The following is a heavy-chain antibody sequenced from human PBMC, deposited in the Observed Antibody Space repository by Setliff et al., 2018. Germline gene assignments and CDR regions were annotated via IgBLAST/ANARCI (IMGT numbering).Heavy chain of an antibody. Sequence: GASVKVSCKASGYTFTSYGISWVRQAPGQGLEWMGWISASNGNTNYAQKFQGRVTMTTDTSTSTAYMELRSLRSDDTAVYYCARDRPSSSGWYTYYYYGMDVWGQGTTVTVSS. CDR3: ARDRPSSSGWYTYYYYGMDV. V-gene: IGHV1-18*01. CDR2: ISASNGNT. D-gene: IGHD6-19*01. J-gene: IGHJ6*02. CDR1: GYTFTSYG.